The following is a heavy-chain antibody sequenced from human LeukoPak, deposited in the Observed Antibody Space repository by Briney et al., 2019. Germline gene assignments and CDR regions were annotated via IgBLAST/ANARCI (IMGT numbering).Heavy chain of an antibody. CDR2: ISGSGGST. Sequence: GGSLRLSCAASGFTFSSYAMSWVRQAPGKGLEWVSAISGSGGSTYYADSVKGRFTISRDNSKNTLYLQMNSLIAEDTAVYYCASDCSSTSCYQRGGYSDYWGQGTLVTVSS. J-gene: IGHJ4*02. CDR1: GFTFSSYA. D-gene: IGHD2-2*01. CDR3: ASDCSSTSCYQRGGYSDY. V-gene: IGHV3-23*01.